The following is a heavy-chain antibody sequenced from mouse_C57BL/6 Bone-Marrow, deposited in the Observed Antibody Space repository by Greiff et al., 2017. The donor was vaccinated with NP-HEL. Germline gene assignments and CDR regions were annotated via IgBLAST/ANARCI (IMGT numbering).Heavy chain of an antibody. Sequence: VQLKESGAELVRPGASVTLSCKASGYTFTDYEMHWVKQTPVHGLEWIGAIDPETGGTAYNQKFKGKAILTADKSSSTAYMELRSLTSEDSAVYYCTPIYYYGNPDCFDYWGQGTTLTVSS. D-gene: IGHD1-1*01. CDR2: IDPETGGT. J-gene: IGHJ2*01. V-gene: IGHV1-15*01. CDR1: GYTFTDYE. CDR3: TPIYYYGNPDCFDY.